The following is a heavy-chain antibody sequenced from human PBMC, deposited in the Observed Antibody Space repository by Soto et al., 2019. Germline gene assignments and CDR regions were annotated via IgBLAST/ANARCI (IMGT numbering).Heavy chain of an antibody. D-gene: IGHD2-8*01. CDR2: INHSGST. Sequence: QVQLQQWGAGLLKPSETLSLTCAVYGGSFSGYYWSWIRQPPGKGLEWIGEINHSGSTNYNPSLKSRVTISVDTSKKQLSLKLSSVTAADTAVYYCARGGHPCTNGVCSSLDYWGQGTLVTVSS. V-gene: IGHV4-34*01. CDR3: ARGGHPCTNGVCSSLDY. CDR1: GGSFSGYY. J-gene: IGHJ4*02.